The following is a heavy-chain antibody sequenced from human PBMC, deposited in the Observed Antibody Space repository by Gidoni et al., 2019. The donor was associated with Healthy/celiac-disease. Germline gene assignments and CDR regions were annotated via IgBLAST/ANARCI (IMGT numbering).Heavy chain of an antibody. CDR1: GFTFSSYG. J-gene: IGHJ5*02. CDR2: ISYDGSNK. D-gene: IGHD3-10*01. CDR3: ALERRFRGIWFDP. Sequence: QVQLVESGGGVVQPGRSLRLSCAASGFTFSSYGMHWVRQAPGKGLEWVAVISYDGSNKYYADSVKGRFTISRDNSKNTLYLQMNSLRAEDTAVYYCALERRFRGIWFDPWGQGTLVTVSS. V-gene: IGHV3-30*03.